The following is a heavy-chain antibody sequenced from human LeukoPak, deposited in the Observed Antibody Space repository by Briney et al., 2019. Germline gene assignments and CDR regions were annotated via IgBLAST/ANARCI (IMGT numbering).Heavy chain of an antibody. V-gene: IGHV4-34*01. CDR1: GGSFSGYY. CDR2: INHSGST. J-gene: IGHJ5*02. CDR3: ARTYGDYVNWFDP. D-gene: IGHD4-17*01. Sequence: SETLSLTCAVYGGSFSGYYWSWIRQPPGKGLEWIGEINHSGSTNYNPSLKSRVTISVDTSKNEFSLKLSSVTAADTAMYFCARTYGDYVNWFDPWGQGTLVTVSS.